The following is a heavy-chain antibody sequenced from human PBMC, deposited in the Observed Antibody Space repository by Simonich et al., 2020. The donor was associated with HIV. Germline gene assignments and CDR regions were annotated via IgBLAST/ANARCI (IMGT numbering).Heavy chain of an antibody. CDR2: ISSSSSTI. V-gene: IGHV3-48*01. J-gene: IGHJ4*02. CDR1: GFTFSSYS. CDR3: AREYSSGWYDDGGFDY. Sequence: EVQLVESGGGLVQPGGSLRLSCAASGFTFSSYSMNWVRQAPGRGLEWVSYISSSSSTIYYADSVKGRFTISRDNAKNSLYLQMNSLRAEDTAVYYCAREYSSGWYDDGGFDYWGQGTLVTVSS. D-gene: IGHD6-19*01.